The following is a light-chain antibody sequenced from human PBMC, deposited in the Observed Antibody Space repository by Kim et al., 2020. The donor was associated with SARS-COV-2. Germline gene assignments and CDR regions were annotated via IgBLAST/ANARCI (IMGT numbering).Light chain of an antibody. CDR1: NMVDNV. CDR3: RAWDISTSV. V-gene: IGLV3-1*01. Sequence: STRHTANSTCSRDNMVDNVSCWYQQKPGHSPVLVIYHDTRRTSGIPERFSGSYSGNTGTLTISGTQALDEADYYCRAWDISTSVFGGGTQLTVL. J-gene: IGLJ3*02. CDR2: HDT.